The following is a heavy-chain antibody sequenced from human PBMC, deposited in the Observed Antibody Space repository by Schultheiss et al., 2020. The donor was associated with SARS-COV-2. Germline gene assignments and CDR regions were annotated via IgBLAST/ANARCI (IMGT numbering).Heavy chain of an antibody. J-gene: IGHJ4*02. V-gene: IGHV4-31*03. Sequence: SQTLSLTCTFSGRSISSGGYYWSWIRQHLGKGLEWIGYIYYSGSTYYNPSLKSRVTISVDTSKNQFSLKLSSVTDADMAVYYCATRKGTYCSSTSCYFPRYFDYWGQGTVVTGSS. CDR3: ATRKGTYCSSTSCYFPRYFDY. CDR2: IYYSGST. D-gene: IGHD2-2*01. CDR1: GRSISSGGYY.